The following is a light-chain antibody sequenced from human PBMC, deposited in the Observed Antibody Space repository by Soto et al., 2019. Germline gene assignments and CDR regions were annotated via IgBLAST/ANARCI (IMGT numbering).Light chain of an antibody. V-gene: IGKV1-5*01. Sequence: DIQMTQSPSTLSASVGDRGTITCRASQSISTWLAWYQQKPGKAPKLLIYGASTLESGVPSRFSGSGSGTEFTLTISSLQPDDFATYYCQHYNSYSEAFGQGTKVDI. J-gene: IGKJ1*01. CDR3: QHYNSYSEA. CDR1: QSISTW. CDR2: GAS.